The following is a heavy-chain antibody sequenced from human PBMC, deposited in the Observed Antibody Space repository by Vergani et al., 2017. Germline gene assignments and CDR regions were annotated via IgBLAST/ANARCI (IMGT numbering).Heavy chain of an antibody. Sequence: QVQLVQSGAEVKKPGSSVKVSCKASGGTFSSYAISWVRQAPGQGLEWMGRIIPILEIATYAQKFQGRVTITADKSTSTAYMELSSLRSEDTAVYYCARGASGGAPVGHYYYYGMDVWGQGTRSPSP. CDR1: GGTFSSYA. J-gene: IGHJ6*02. CDR2: IIPILEIA. D-gene: IGHD2-15*01. V-gene: IGHV1-69*09. CDR3: ARGASGGAPVGHYYYYGMDV.